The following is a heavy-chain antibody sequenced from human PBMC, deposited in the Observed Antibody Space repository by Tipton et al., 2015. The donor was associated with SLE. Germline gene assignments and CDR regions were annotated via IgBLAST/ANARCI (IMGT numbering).Heavy chain of an antibody. CDR2: INHSGST. D-gene: IGHD6-13*01. CDR3: ARAQRLVRWFDP. Sequence: TLSLTCTVSGGSISSYYWSWIRQPPGKGLEWIGEINHSGSTNYNPSLKSRVTISVDTSKNQFSLKVSSVTAADTAVYYCARAQRLVRWFDPWGQGTLVTVSS. J-gene: IGHJ5*02. CDR1: GGSISSYY. V-gene: IGHV4-34*01.